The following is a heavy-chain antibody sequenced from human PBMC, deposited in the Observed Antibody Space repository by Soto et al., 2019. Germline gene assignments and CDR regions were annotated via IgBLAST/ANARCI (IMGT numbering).Heavy chain of an antibody. Sequence: EVQLVESGGGLVKPGGSLRLSCAASGFTFSSYSMNWVRQAPGKGLEWVSSISRSSSYIYYADSLKGRFTISRENAKNSLYLQMNRVRAEDTAVYYGARAGVVRGFDLWGRGTLVTVSS. V-gene: IGHV3-21*01. CDR3: ARAGVVRGFDL. CDR1: GFTFSSYS. D-gene: IGHD3-10*01. CDR2: ISRSSSYI. J-gene: IGHJ2*01.